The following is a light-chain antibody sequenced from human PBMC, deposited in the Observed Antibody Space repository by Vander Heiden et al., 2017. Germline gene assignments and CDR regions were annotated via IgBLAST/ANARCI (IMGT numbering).Light chain of an antibody. CDR2: KAS. CDR1: QSISHW. Sequence: DIQLTQSPSTLSASVGDRVTITCRTSQSISHWLAWYQQKPGKAPKLLIYKASNLENGVPSRFSGSGSGTEFTLTISSLQPNDFATYYCQQDNRSSRTFGQGTKVEIK. V-gene: IGKV1-5*03. CDR3: QQDNRSSRT. J-gene: IGKJ1*01.